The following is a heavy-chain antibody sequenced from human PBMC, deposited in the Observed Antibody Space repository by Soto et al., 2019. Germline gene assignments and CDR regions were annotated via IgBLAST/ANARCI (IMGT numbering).Heavy chain of an antibody. CDR3: ARQSRGVAGTHWFDR. D-gene: IGHD6-19*01. V-gene: IGHV4-59*08. CDR2: IYYSGST. CDR1: GGSISSYY. Sequence: QVQLQESGPGLVKPSETLSLTCTVSGGSISSYYWSWIRQPPGKGLEWIGYIYYSGSTNYNPSLKSRVTISVDTSKNQFSLKLSSVTAADTAVYYCARQSRGVAGTHWFDRWGQGTLVTVSS. J-gene: IGHJ5*02.